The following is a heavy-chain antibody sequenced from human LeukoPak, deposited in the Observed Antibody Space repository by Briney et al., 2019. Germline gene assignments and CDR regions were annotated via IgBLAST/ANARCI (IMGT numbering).Heavy chain of an antibody. CDR2: ISGSGDKT. D-gene: IGHD3-22*01. Sequence: GGSLRLSCAASGFTFSSNGMSWVRKAPGKGLEWVSSISGSGDKTYYADSVKSRFTISRDNSKSTMYLQMNSLRAEDTAVYHCAKTNGYYDLWGQGTLVIVSS. V-gene: IGHV3-23*01. J-gene: IGHJ4*02. CDR1: GFTFSSNG. CDR3: AKTNGYYDL.